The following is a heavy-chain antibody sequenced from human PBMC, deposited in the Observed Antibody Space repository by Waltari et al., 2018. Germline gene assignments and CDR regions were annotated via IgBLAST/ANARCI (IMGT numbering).Heavy chain of an antibody. V-gene: IGHV3-30*03. CDR3: ASSSYSISSNYYYGMDV. Sequence: QMQLVESGGGVVQPGRSLKLSCAASGFTFSTFGMHWVRQAPGKGLEWVALISFDGSNKYFADSVKGRFTISRDNSKNTLYLQMNILRGEDTAVYYCASSSYSISSNYYYGMDVWGQGTTVTVSS. CDR2: ISFDGSNK. D-gene: IGHD6-13*01. CDR1: GFTFSTFG. J-gene: IGHJ6*02.